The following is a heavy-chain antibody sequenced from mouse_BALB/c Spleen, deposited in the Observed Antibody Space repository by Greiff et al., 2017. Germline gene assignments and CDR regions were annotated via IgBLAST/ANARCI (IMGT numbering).Heavy chain of an antibody. CDR2: IDPSDSYT. Sequence: VKLQQPGAELVKPGASVKMSCKASGYTFTSYWMHWVKQRPGQGLEWIGVIDPSDSYTSYNQKFKGKATLTVDTSSSTAYMQLSSLTSEDSAVYYCTGAYYGNYEAMDYWGQGTSVTVSS. D-gene: IGHD2-10*01. J-gene: IGHJ4*01. CDR3: TGAYYGNYEAMDY. CDR1: GYTFTSYW. V-gene: IGHV1S127*01.